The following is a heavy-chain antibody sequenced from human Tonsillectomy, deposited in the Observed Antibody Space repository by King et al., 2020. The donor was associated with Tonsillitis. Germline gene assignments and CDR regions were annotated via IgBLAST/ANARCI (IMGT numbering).Heavy chain of an antibody. J-gene: IGHJ4*02. CDR3: ARGSGGFDY. CDR1: GYTFSDYY. CDR2: INPNSGGT. D-gene: IGHD6-25*01. Sequence: VQLVESGAEVKKPGASVKVSCKASGYTFSDYYMNWVRQAPGQGLEWMGWINPNSGGTHYAQKFQGRVTMTRDTSISTAYMGLSRLRSDDTAVYYCARGSGGFDYWGQGTLVTVSS. V-gene: IGHV1-2*02.